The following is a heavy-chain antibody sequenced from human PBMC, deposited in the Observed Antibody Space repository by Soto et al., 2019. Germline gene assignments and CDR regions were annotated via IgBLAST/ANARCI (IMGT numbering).Heavy chain of an antibody. CDR1: GFTVSSNY. Sequence: SGGSLRLSCAASGFTVSSNYMSWVRQAPGKGLEWVSVIYSGGSTYYADSVKGRFTISRDNSKNTLYLQMNSLRAEDTAVYYCARDFVYCSSTSCYIPHDAFDIWGQGTMVTVSS. CDR2: IYSGGST. D-gene: IGHD2-2*02. J-gene: IGHJ3*02. CDR3: ARDFVYCSSTSCYIPHDAFDI. V-gene: IGHV3-66*01.